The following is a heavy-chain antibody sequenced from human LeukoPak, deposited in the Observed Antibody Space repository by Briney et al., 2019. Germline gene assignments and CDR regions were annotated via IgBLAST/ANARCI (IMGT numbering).Heavy chain of an antibody. CDR1: GYTFTSYG. CDR2: ISAYNGNT. Sequence: ASVKVSCKASGYTFTSYGISWVRQAPGQGLEWMGWISAYNGNTNYAQKLQGRVTMTTDTSTSTAYMELRSLRSDDTAVYYCARAPAVVVVAATQDYFDYWGQGTLVTVSS. V-gene: IGHV1-18*01. D-gene: IGHD2-15*01. J-gene: IGHJ4*02. CDR3: ARAPAVVVVAATQDYFDY.